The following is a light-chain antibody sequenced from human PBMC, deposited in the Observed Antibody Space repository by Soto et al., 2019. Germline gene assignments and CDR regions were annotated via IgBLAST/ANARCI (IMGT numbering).Light chain of an antibody. Sequence: QSALTQPASVSGSPGQSISISCTGTSNDVGGYDLVSWYQHHPGKAPKLMIYEATKRPSGVSDRFSGSKSGNTASLTISALQAEDEADYSCCSFAGGATFVFDGGTKLTVL. CDR3: CSFAGGATFV. V-gene: IGLV2-23*02. CDR2: EAT. J-gene: IGLJ2*01. CDR1: SNDVGGYDL.